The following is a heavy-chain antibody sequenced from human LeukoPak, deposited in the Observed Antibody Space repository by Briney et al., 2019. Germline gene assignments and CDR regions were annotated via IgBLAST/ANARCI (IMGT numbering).Heavy chain of an antibody. CDR1: GFTFSSYG. CDR3: AKVQGRSYYYYYMDV. J-gene: IGHJ6*03. CDR2: ISGSGGST. V-gene: IGHV3-23*01. Sequence: GGSLRLSCAASGFTFSSYGMSWVRQAPGKGLGWVSAISGSGGSTYYADSVKGRFTISRDNSKNTLYLQMNSLRAEDTAVYYCAKVQGRSYYYYYMDVWGKGTTVTISS.